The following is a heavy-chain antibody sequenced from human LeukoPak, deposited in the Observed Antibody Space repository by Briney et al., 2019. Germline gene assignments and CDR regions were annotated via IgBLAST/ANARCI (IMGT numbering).Heavy chain of an antibody. D-gene: IGHD6-6*01. CDR2: IYTSGST. J-gene: IGHJ4*02. CDR3: TRDDLSAARPFDY. Sequence: SETLSLTWPVSGGSISSYYWSWIRQPAGKGLEWIGRIYTSGSTNYNPSLKSRVTMSVDTSKNQFSLKLSSVTAADTAVYYCTRDDLSAARPFDYWGQGTLVTVSS. CDR1: GGSISSYY. V-gene: IGHV4-4*07.